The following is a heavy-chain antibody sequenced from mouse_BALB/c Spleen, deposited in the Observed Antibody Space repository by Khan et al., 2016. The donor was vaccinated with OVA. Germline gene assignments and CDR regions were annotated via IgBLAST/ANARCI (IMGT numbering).Heavy chain of an antibody. CDR2: IDPANGNT. CDR1: GFNIEDTY. CDR3: ARSRGLYAMDY. J-gene: IGHJ4*01. Sequence: VQLKQSGAELVKPGASVKMSCTVSGFNIEDTYMHWVKQRPEQGLEWNGRIDPANGNTKNDPKFQDKATITVDSSSNNAYLQLSSLTSDDTAVYYCARSRGLYAMDYWGQGTSVTVSS. V-gene: IGHV14-3*02.